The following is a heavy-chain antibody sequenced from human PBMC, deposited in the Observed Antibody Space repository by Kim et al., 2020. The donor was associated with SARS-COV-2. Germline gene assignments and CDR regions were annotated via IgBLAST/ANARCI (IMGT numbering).Heavy chain of an antibody. CDR3: AKGSVAGPRGEYYGMDV. D-gene: IGHD6-19*01. V-gene: IGHV3-9*01. Sequence: VKGRFTISRANAKNSLYLQMNSLGAEDTALYYCAKGSVAGPRGEYYGMDVWGQGTTVTVSS. J-gene: IGHJ6*02.